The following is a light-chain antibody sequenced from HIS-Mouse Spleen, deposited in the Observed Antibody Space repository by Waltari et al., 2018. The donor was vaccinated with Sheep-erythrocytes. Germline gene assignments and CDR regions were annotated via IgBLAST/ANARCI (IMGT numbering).Light chain of an antibody. Sequence: SYELTQPPSVSVSAGQTARITCSGDALPKKYAYLCQHKSGQAPVLVIYEDSKRPSGIPERFPGSTSGTMATLTISGAQVEDEADYYCYSTDSSGNHWVFGGGTKLTVL. V-gene: IGLV3-10*01. CDR2: EDS. CDR3: YSTDSSGNHWV. CDR1: ALPKKY. J-gene: IGLJ3*02.